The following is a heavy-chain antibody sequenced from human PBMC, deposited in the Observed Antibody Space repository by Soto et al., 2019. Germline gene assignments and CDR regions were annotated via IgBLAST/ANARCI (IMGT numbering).Heavy chain of an antibody. D-gene: IGHD6-13*01. CDR2: ISGSGGST. CDR1: GFTFSSYA. CDR3: ARASYSSKGVGGFDY. Sequence: EVQLLESGGGLVQPGGSLRLSCAASGFTFSSYAMSWVRQAPGKGLEWVSAISGSGGSTYYADSVKGRFTISRDNSKNTLYLQRNSLRAADTAVYYCARASYSSKGVGGFDYWGQGTLVTVSS. V-gene: IGHV3-23*01. J-gene: IGHJ4*02.